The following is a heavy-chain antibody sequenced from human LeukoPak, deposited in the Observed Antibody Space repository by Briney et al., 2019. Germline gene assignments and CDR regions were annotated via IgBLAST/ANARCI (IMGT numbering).Heavy chain of an antibody. CDR2: IYYSGST. D-gene: IGHD4-17*01. Sequence: SETLSLTCTVSGGSISSSSYYWGWLRQPPGKGLEWIGSIYYSGSTYYNPSLKSRVTISVDTSKNQFSLKLRSVTVEDTGVYYCARARLPYGPYFDSWGQGTLVTVSS. J-gene: IGHJ4*02. V-gene: IGHV4-39*07. CDR3: ARARLPYGPYFDS. CDR1: GGSISSSSYY.